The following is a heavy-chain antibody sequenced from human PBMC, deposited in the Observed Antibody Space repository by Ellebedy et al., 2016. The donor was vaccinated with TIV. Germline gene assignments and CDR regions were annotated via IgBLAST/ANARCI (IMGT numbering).Heavy chain of an antibody. D-gene: IGHD3-22*01. V-gene: IGHV3-30-3*01. CDR3: ARLEDSSGYSGDY. J-gene: IGHJ4*02. CDR2: ISYDGSKT. CDR1: GFSFSSYP. Sequence: GESLKISCAASGFSFSSYPLHWVRQAPGKGLEWVALISYDGSKTYYADSVKGRVTTSRDNSKSTLYLQMNSLRAEDTGLYYCARLEDSSGYSGDYWGQGTLVTVSS.